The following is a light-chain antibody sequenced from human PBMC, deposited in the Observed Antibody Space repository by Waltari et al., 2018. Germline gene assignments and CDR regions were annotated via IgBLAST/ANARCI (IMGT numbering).Light chain of an antibody. V-gene: IGKV3-15*01. J-gene: IGKJ2*01. CDR3: QQYNNWPYT. Sequence: DIVMTQSPATLSVSPGERATLSCRASQSVSSNLAWYQQKPGQAPRLLIYGASTRATGIPARFSGSWSGTEFTLTISSLQSEDFAVYYCQQYNNWPYTFGQGTKLEIK. CDR2: GAS. CDR1: QSVSSN.